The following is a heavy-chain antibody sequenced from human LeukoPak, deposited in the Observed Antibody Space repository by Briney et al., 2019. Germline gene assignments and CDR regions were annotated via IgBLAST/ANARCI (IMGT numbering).Heavy chain of an antibody. CDR3: ARSVAGTFDY. J-gene: IGHJ4*02. D-gene: IGHD6-19*01. V-gene: IGHV3-33*08. CDR1: GFTFSSYG. CDR2: IWYDGSNK. Sequence: GGSLRLSCAASGFTFSSYGMHWVRQAPGKGREWVAVIWYDGSNKYYADSVKGRFTISRDNSKSTLYLQMNSLRAEDTAVYYCARSVAGTFDYWGQGTLVTVSS.